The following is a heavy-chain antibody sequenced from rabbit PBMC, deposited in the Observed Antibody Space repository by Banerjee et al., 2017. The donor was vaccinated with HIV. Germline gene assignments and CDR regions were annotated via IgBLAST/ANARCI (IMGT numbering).Heavy chain of an antibody. CDR3: ARDLAGAIGWNFNL. Sequence: QEQLEESGGDLVKPGRSLTLTCTASGFSFSDKYVMCWVRQAPGKGLEWIACIYAGSSGSTYYANWAKGRFTISKSTSLNTVDLKMTSLTAADTATYFCARDLAGAIGWNFNLWGPGTLVTVS. CDR2: IYAGSSGST. D-gene: IGHD4-1*01. V-gene: IGHV1S45*01. J-gene: IGHJ4*01. CDR1: GFSFSDKYV.